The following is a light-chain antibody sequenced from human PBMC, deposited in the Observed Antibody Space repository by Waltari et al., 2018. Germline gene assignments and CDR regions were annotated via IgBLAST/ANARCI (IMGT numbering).Light chain of an antibody. CDR2: EGN. CDR3: CSYAGSSTWV. V-gene: IGLV2-23*01. Sequence: QSALTQPASVSGSPGQSIPIPFTGPRSDVGSYTLVSWYQQQPGKAPKLMIYEGNKRPSGVSNRVSGSKSGNTASRTISGLQAEDEADYYCCSYAGSSTWVFGGGTKLTVL. J-gene: IGLJ3*02. CDR1: RSDVGSYTL.